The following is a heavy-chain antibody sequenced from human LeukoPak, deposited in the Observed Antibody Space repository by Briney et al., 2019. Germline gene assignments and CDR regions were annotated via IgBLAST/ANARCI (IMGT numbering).Heavy chain of an antibody. Sequence: GRSLRLSCAASGFTFSNYWMRWVRQAPGKGLMWVSRVHSDGSYTNYADSVKGRFTISTDNAKSTLYLQMNSLRAEDTAVYYCAREGLGYSYDYWGQGTLVTVSS. CDR2: VHSDGSYT. D-gene: IGHD5-18*01. V-gene: IGHV3-74*01. J-gene: IGHJ4*02. CDR1: GFTFSNYW. CDR3: AREGLGYSYDY.